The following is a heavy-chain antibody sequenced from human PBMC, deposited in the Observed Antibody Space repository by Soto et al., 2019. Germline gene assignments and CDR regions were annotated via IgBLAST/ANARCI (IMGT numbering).Heavy chain of an antibody. D-gene: IGHD3-9*01. CDR1: GFTFSSYS. Sequence: GGSLRLSCAASGFTFSSYSMHWVRQAPGKGLEWVAVISYDGSNKYYADSVKGRFTISRDNSKNTLYLQMNSLRAEDTAVYYCARENYDILTGYSIPLDYWGQGTLVTVSS. V-gene: IGHV3-30-3*01. J-gene: IGHJ4*02. CDR3: ARENYDILTGYSIPLDY. CDR2: ISYDGSNK.